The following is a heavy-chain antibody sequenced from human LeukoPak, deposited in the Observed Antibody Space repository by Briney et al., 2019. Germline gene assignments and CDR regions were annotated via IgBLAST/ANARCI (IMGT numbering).Heavy chain of an antibody. Sequence: GGSLRLSCAASGFTFSDSWMSWVRQAPGKGLEWVGRIEGETDGGTTDYAAPVKGRFTISRDDLKNTLYLQMNSLRPEDAAVYYCAKECNCPSGGSWHPGTLDYWGQGTLVTVSS. V-gene: IGHV3-15*04. D-gene: IGHD2-15*01. CDR3: AKECNCPSGGSWHPGTLDY. CDR2: IEGETDGGTT. CDR1: GFTFSDSW. J-gene: IGHJ4*02.